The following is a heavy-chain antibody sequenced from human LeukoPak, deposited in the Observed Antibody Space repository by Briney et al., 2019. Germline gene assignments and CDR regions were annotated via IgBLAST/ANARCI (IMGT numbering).Heavy chain of an antibody. J-gene: IGHJ4*02. Sequence: GGSLRLSCAASGFTFSSYAMSWVRQAPGKGLEWVANIKQDESEKYYVDSVKGRFTISRDNARNSLYLQMNSLRAEDTAVYYCARPSLNSGSYFDYWGQGILVTVSS. D-gene: IGHD1-26*01. CDR1: GFTFSSYA. CDR3: ARPSLNSGSYFDY. CDR2: IKQDESEK. V-gene: IGHV3-7*01.